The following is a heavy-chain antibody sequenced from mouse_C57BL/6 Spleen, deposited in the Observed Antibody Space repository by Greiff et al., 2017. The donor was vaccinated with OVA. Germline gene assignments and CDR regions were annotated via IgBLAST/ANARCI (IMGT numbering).Heavy chain of an antibody. CDR1: GYTFTSYW. Sequence: QVQLQQSGAELVMPGASVKLSCKASGYTFTSYWMHWVKQRPGQGLEWIGEIDPSDSYTNYNQKFKGKSTLTVDKSSSTAYMQLSSLTSEDSAVYYCARNGYWDYWGQGTTLTVSS. CDR2: IDPSDSYT. CDR3: ARNGYWDY. D-gene: IGHD2-3*01. V-gene: IGHV1-69*01. J-gene: IGHJ2*01.